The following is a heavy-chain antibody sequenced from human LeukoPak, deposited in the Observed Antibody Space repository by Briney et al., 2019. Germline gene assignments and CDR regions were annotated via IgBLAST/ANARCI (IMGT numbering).Heavy chain of an antibody. CDR3: AKDIGYCSSTSCYNYAGGHTQLGFDY. J-gene: IGHJ4*02. CDR2: ISWDGGST. V-gene: IGHV3-43*01. CDR1: GFTFDDYT. D-gene: IGHD2-2*02. Sequence: GRSLRLSCAASGFTFDDYTMHWVRQAPGKGLEWVSLISWDGGSTYYADSVKGRFTISRDNSKNSLYLQMNSLRTEDTALYYCAKDIGYCSSTSCYNYAGGHTQLGFDYWGQGTLVTVSA.